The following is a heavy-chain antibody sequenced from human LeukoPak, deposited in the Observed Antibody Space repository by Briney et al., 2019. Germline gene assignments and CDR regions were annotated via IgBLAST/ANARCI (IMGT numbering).Heavy chain of an antibody. CDR2: IYHSGST. J-gene: IGHJ4*02. V-gene: IGHV4-38-2*02. D-gene: IGHD3-22*01. CDR3: ARDYYDSSGYLYYFDY. CDR1: GGSISSGYY. Sequence: SETLSLTCTVSGGSISSGYYWGWIRQPPGKGLEWIGGIYHSGSTYYNPSLKSRVTISVDTSKNQFSLKLSSVTAADTAVYYCARDYYDSSGYLYYFDYWGQGTLVTVSS.